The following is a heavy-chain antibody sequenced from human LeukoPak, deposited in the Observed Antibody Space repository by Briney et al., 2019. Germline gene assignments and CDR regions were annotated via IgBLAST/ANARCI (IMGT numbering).Heavy chain of an antibody. CDR1: GDSISSTAYY. CDR3: TRGFDHAKSGY. CDR2: IHFSGTI. D-gene: IGHD1-14*01. J-gene: IGHJ4*02. Sequence: PSETLSLTCTVSGDSISSTAYYWGWSRQPPGKGLEWLGMIHFSGTIYDNPSLMSRVTISVDTSKSQFSLKLTSVTAADTAVYYCTRGFDHAKSGYWGQGTLVTVSS. V-gene: IGHV4-39*01.